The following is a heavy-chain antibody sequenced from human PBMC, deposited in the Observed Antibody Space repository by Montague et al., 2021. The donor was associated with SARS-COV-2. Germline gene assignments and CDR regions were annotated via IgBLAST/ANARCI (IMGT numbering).Heavy chain of an antibody. J-gene: IGHJ6*02. CDR2: IYYSVST. V-gene: IGHV4-39*07. Sequence: SETLSLTCTVSGGSISGSSYYWGWIRQPPGKGLEWIGSIYYSVSTYYNPSLKSRVTISVDTSKNQFSLKLSSVTAADTAVYYCARVGRQQLVRLSGMDVWGQGTTVTVSS. D-gene: IGHD6-13*01. CDR1: GGSISGSSYY. CDR3: ARVGRQQLVRLSGMDV.